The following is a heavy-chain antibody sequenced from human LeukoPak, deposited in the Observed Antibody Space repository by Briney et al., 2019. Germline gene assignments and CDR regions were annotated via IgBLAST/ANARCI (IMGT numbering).Heavy chain of an antibody. D-gene: IGHD3-22*01. Sequence: GGSLRLSCAASGFTFRSYSMNWVRQAPGKGLEWVAVISYDGSNKYYADSVKGRFTISRDNSKNTLYLQMNSLRAEDTAVYYCARGRRQRAATDKEYNYYYVMDVWGLGTTVTVSS. J-gene: IGHJ6*02. CDR2: ISYDGSNK. CDR3: ARGRRQRAATDKEYNYYYVMDV. V-gene: IGHV3-30*03. CDR1: GFTFRSYS.